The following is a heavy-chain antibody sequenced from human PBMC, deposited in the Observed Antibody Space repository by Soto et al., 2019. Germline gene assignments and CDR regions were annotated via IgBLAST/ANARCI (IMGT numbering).Heavy chain of an antibody. V-gene: IGHV1-69*13. CDR3: AREHSYGSCGMDV. CDR2: IIPIFGTA. D-gene: IGHD5-18*01. J-gene: IGHJ6*02. CDR1: GGTFSNYA. Sequence: SVEVFCKXSGGTFSNYAISWVRQAPGQGLEWMGGIIPIFGTANYAQKFQGRVTITADESTSTAYMELSSLRSEDTALYYCAREHSYGSCGMDVWGQGTTVTVSS.